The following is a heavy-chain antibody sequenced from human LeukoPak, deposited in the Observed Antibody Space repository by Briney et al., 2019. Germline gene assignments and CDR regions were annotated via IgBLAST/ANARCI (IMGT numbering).Heavy chain of an antibody. CDR2: ISWNGGSI. CDR1: GFIFNNYA. J-gene: IGHJ4*02. D-gene: IGHD6-19*01. CDR3: AKDNRRHYTSGPNPDSLH. V-gene: IGHV3-9*01. Sequence: PGRSLRLSCAGSGFIFNNYAMHWVRQPPGKGLEWVSGISWNGGSIDYADSVKGRFTISRDNAKNSLYLQMNSLRVEDTAFYYCAKDNRRHYTSGPNPDSLHWGQGALVTVSS.